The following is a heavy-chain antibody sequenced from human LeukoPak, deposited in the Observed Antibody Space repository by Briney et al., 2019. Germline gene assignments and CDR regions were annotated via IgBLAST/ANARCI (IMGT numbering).Heavy chain of an antibody. J-gene: IGHJ4*02. D-gene: IGHD1-26*01. CDR1: GFTFSNYW. Sequence: AGGSLRLSCAASGFTFSNYWVHWVRQAPGKGLVWVSRINRDGSTTKYADSVKGRFTVSRDNAKNTLNLQMNSLRAEDTAVYYCARDKKSGKSSEIDYWGQGTLVTVSS. CDR2: INRDGSTT. CDR3: ARDKKSGKSSEIDY. V-gene: IGHV3-74*03.